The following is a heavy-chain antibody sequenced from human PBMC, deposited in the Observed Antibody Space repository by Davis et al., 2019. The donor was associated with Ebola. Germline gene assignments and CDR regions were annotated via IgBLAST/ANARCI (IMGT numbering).Heavy chain of an antibody. Sequence: SCKVSGYTLTELSMNWVRQAPGKGLEWVSSISSSSSYIYYADSVKGRFTISRDNAKNSLYLQMNSLRAEDTAVYYCAARYGDYAPIDYWGQGTLVTVSS. CDR3: AARYGDYAPIDY. CDR2: ISSSSSYI. D-gene: IGHD4-17*01. V-gene: IGHV3-21*01. J-gene: IGHJ4*02. CDR1: GYTLTELS.